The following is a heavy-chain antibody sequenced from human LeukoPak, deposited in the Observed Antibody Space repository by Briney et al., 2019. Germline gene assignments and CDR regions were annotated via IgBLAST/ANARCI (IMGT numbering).Heavy chain of an antibody. J-gene: IGHJ4*02. Sequence: GESLRLSCAASGFTFSSSSMNWVRQAPGKGLEWVSYISSSSGTIYYADSGKGRFTISRDSAKKSLYLQMNSLRAEDTAVYYCMRAGTAAVGGYWGQGTLVTVSS. V-gene: IGHV3-48*04. CDR2: ISSSSGTI. D-gene: IGHD6-13*01. CDR1: GFTFSSSS. CDR3: MRAGTAAVGGY.